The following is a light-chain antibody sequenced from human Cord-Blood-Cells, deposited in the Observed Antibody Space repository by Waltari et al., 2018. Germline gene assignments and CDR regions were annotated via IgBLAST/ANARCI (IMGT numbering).Light chain of an antibody. V-gene: IGLV2-14*01. Sequence: QSALTQPASVSGSPGQSIPISCTGTRSDVGGYKYVSWYQQHPGKDPKLMIYDVSNRPSGVSNRFSGSKSGNTASLTISGLQAEDEADYYCSSYTSSSTLVFGGGTKLTVL. J-gene: IGLJ3*02. CDR2: DVS. CDR3: SSYTSSSTLV. CDR1: RSDVGGYKY.